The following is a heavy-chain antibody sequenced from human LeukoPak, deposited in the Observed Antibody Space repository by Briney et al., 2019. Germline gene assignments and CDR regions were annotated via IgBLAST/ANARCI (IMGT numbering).Heavy chain of an antibody. D-gene: IGHD3-10*01. J-gene: IGHJ4*02. V-gene: IGHV4-38-2*02. CDR3: TRDYGLSIDY. CDR1: GYSISSGYY. Sequence: SETLSLTCTVSGYSISSGYYWGWIRQPPGKGLEWIGTIYHSGSTYYNPSLKGRVTISVDTSKNQFSLKLSSVTAADTAVYYCTRDYGLSIDYWGREPWSPSPQ. CDR2: IYHSGST.